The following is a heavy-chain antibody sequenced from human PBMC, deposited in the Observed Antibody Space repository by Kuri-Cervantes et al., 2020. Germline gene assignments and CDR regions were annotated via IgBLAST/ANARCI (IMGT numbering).Heavy chain of an antibody. CDR2: INTDESTT. V-gene: IGHV3-74*01. J-gene: IGHJ4*02. CDR1: GFTLSSHW. CDR3: ARDIGPYVQDPDY. Sequence: ETLSLTCAASGFTLSSHWMHWVRQAPGKGLVWVSRINTDESTTTYADSVKGRFTITRDNAKNSLYLQMNSLRAEDTAVYYCARDIGPYVQDPDYWGQGTLVTVSS. D-gene: IGHD1-1*01.